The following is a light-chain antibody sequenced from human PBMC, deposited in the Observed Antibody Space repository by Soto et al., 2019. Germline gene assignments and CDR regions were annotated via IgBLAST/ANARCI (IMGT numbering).Light chain of an antibody. CDR1: QSVSSSY. CDR3: QQYDGSRS. V-gene: IGKV3-20*01. J-gene: IGKJ1*01. Sequence: EIVLTQSPDTLSLSPGERATLSCRASQSVSSSYLAWYQQKPGQAPRLLIYGASSRATGIPDRFSGGGSGTDFTLTLSRLEPEDFAVYYCQQYDGSRSFGQGTKVEI. CDR2: GAS.